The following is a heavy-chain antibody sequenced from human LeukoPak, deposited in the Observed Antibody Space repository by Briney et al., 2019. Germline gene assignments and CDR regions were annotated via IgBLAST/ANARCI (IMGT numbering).Heavy chain of an antibody. D-gene: IGHD3-22*01. CDR2: ISSSSSYI. CDR3: AKNPLPYDGAALAPRGY. J-gene: IGHJ4*02. Sequence: PGGSLRLSCAASGFTFSSYSMNWVRQAPGKGLEWVSSISSSSSYIYYADSVKGRFTISRDNSKNTLYLQMNSLRAEDTAVYYCAKNPLPYDGAALAPRGYWGQGTLVTVSS. CDR1: GFTFSSYS. V-gene: IGHV3-21*01.